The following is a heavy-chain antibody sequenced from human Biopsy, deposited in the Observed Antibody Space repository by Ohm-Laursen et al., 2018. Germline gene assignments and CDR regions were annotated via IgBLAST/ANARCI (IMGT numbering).Heavy chain of an antibody. Sequence: TLSLTCSVSGASMTDYFWSWIWQPAGKELEWIGRAYPSGTTYYNPSLKGRVTISIDASKNQLSLKVTSVTAADTAVFYCAGSRGHYFNGLDVWGQGTTAIVSS. CDR3: AGSRGHYFNGLDV. V-gene: IGHV4-4*07. CDR1: GASMTDYF. CDR2: AYPSGTT. J-gene: IGHJ6*02. D-gene: IGHD3-10*01.